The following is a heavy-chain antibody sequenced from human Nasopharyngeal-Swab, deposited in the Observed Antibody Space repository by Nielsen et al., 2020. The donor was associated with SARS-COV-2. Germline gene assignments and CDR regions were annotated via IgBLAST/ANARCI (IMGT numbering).Heavy chain of an antibody. CDR2: ISSSSSYI. CDR3: ARVSGTQSIYYYYGMDV. CDR1: GFTFSSYS. D-gene: IGHD1-1*01. V-gene: IGHV3-21*01. Sequence: GESLKISCAASGFTFSSYSMNWVRQAPGKGLEWVSSISSSSSYIYYADSVKGRFTISRDNAQNSLYLQMNSLRAEDTAVYYCARVSGTQSIYYYYGMDVWGQGTTVTVSS. J-gene: IGHJ6*02.